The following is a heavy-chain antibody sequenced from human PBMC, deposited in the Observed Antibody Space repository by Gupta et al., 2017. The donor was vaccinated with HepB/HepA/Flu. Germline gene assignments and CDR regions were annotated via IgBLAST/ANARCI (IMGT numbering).Heavy chain of an antibody. Sequence: EVQLVESGGGSVQPGGSLRLSCAASGFTFSSSWMHWVRQAPGKGLVWDSSLNGDGSTTNYADSVRGRFTISRDNAKNTLFLQRNSLRAEDTAVYYCVRALDSWGQGTLVTVSS. CDR2: LNGDGSTT. CDR3: VRALDS. J-gene: IGHJ4*02. CDR1: GFTFSSSW. V-gene: IGHV3-74*01.